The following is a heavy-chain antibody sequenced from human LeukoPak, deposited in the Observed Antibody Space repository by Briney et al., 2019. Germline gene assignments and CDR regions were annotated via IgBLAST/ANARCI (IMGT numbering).Heavy chain of an antibody. J-gene: IGHJ4*02. CDR3: ATYHFRGDTSHYFDY. CDR1: GGSFSGYY. Sequence: PSETLSLTCAVYGGSFSGYYWSWIRQPPGKGLEWIREINHSGSTNYNPSLKSRVTISVDTSKNQFSLKLSSVTAADTAVYYCATYHFRGDTSHYFDYWGQGTLVTVSP. D-gene: IGHD3-10*02. V-gene: IGHV4-34*01. CDR2: INHSGST.